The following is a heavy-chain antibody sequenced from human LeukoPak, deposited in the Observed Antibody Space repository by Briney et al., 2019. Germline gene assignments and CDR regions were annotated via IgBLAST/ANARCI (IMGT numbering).Heavy chain of an antibody. Sequence: GGSLRLSCAASGFTFSRYWMSWVRQAPGKGLEWVANIKQDGSEKYYVDSVKGRFTISRDNAKKSLYLQMNSLRAEDTAVYYCASQEAGDFWIVGTFEIWGQGTMVTVSS. CDR2: IKQDGSEK. V-gene: IGHV3-7*01. D-gene: IGHD3-3*01. CDR3: ASQEAGDFWIVGTFEI. J-gene: IGHJ3*02. CDR1: GFTFSRYW.